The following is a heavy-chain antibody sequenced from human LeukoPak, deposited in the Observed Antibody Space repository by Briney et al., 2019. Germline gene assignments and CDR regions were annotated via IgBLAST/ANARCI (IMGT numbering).Heavy chain of an antibody. J-gene: IGHJ4*02. D-gene: IGHD1-26*01. CDR2: IRYDGSNK. V-gene: IGHV3-30*02. CDR1: GFTFSSYS. Sequence: PGGSLRLSCAASGFTFSSYSMNWVRQAPGKGLEWVAFIRYDGSNKYYADSVKGRFTISRDNSKNTLYLQMNSLRAEDTAVYYCAKAHQRGDSGSYGFDYWGQGTLVTVSS. CDR3: AKAHQRGDSGSYGFDY.